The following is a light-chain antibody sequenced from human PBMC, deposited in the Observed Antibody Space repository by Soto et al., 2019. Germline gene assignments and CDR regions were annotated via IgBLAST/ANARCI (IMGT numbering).Light chain of an antibody. CDR3: QHSYKTPHT. CDR1: QGVSDY. CDR2: GAS. J-gene: IGKJ2*01. Sequence: DIQMTQSPSSLSASVGDRVTITCRASQGVSDYLLWYQQRQGTAPKLLIYGASNLVSGVPSRFSGSGSGTTFTLTIRSLQPEDLATYYCQHSYKTPHTFGQGTKLETK. V-gene: IGKV1-39*01.